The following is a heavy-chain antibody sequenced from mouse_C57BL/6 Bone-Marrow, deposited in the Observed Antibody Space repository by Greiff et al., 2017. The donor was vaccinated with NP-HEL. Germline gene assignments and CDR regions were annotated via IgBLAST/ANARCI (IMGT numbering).Heavy chain of an antibody. CDR3: ARSALLLRYGDY. D-gene: IGHD1-1*01. J-gene: IGHJ2*01. CDR2: INPNNGGT. CDR1: GYTFTDYY. Sequence: VQLKESGPELVKPGASVKISCKASGYTFTDYYMNWVKQSHGKSLEWIGDINPNNGGTSYNQKFKGKATLTVDKSSSTAYMELRSLTSEDSAVYYCARSALLLRYGDYWGQGTTLTVSS. V-gene: IGHV1-26*01.